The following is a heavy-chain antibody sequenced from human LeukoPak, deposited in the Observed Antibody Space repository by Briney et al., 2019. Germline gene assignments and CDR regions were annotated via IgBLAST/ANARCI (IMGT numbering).Heavy chain of an antibody. CDR1: GGSFSGYY. J-gene: IGHJ4*02. Sequence: SETLSLTCAVYGGSFSGYYWSWIRQPPGKGLEWIGEINHSGSTNYNPSLKSRVTISVDTSKNQFSLKLSSVTAADTAVYYCARQYVPDAIGAWRYWGQGTLVTVSS. V-gene: IGHV4-34*01. CDR2: INHSGST. CDR3: ARQYVPDAIGAWRY. D-gene: IGHD2-2*01.